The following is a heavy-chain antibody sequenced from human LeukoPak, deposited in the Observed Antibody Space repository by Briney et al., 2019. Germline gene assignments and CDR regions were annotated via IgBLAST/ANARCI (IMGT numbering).Heavy chain of an antibody. CDR1: GFTFSNAW. CDR2: IKSKTDGGTT. V-gene: IGHV3-15*01. Sequence: GGSLRLSCAASGFTFSNAWMSWVRQAPGKGLEWVGRIKSKTDGGTTDYAAPVKGRFTISRDDSKNTLYLQMNSLETEDTAVYYCTTTVVIAPSDAFDIWGQGTMVTVSS. D-gene: IGHD2-21*01. J-gene: IGHJ3*02. CDR3: TTTVVIAPSDAFDI.